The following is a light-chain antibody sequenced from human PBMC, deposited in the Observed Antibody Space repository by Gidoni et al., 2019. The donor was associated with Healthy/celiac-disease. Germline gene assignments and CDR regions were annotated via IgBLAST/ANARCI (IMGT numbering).Light chain of an antibody. CDR2: SNN. Sequence: SVLTHPPSASGTPGQGVTISCSGSSSNIYSNNQRPSGVPDRFAGSKSGTSASLAISGLQSEDEADYYCVAWDDSLKVYGFGTGTKVTVL. CDR1: SSNI. V-gene: IGLV1-44*01. CDR3: VAWDDSLKVYG. J-gene: IGLJ1*01.